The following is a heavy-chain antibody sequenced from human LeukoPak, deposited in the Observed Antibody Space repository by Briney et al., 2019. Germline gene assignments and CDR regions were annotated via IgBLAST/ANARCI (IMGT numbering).Heavy chain of an antibody. D-gene: IGHD3-10*01. CDR3: AREKAGSGSYYYYYMDV. CDR1: GFTFSSYG. Sequence: GGSLRLSCAASGFTFSSYGMHWVRQAPGKGLEWVAVISYDGSNKYYADSVKGRFTISRDNSKNTLYLQMNSLRAEDTAVYYCAREKAGSGSYYYYYMDVWGKGTTVTISS. J-gene: IGHJ6*03. V-gene: IGHV3-30*03. CDR2: ISYDGSNK.